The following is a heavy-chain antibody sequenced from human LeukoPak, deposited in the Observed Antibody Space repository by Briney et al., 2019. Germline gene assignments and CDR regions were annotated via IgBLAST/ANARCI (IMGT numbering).Heavy chain of an antibody. CDR1: GFIFSNYV. J-gene: IGHJ4*02. CDR2: ISGSGGSI. CDR3: AKSIGAAVVVTDGDYFHY. Sequence: GGSLRLSCAASGFIFSNYVMSWVRQAPGKGLEWVSTISGSGGSIYYADSVKGRLTISRDNSKNTLYLQMNSLRVEDTAVYYCAKSIGAAVVVTDGDYFHYWGQGSLVTVSS. V-gene: IGHV3-23*01. D-gene: IGHD2-15*01.